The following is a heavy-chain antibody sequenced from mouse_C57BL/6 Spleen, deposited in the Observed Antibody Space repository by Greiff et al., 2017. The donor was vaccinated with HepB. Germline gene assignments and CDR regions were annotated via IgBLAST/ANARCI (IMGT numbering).Heavy chain of an antibody. CDR3: TRKGWLRGVDY. Sequence: QVQLKESGAELVRPGASVTLSCKASGYTFTDYEMHWVKQTPVHGLEWIGAIDPETGGTAYNQKFKGKAILTADKSSSTAYMELRSLTSEDSAVYYCTRKGWLRGVDYWGQGTTLTVSS. D-gene: IGHD2-2*01. CDR1: GYTFTDYE. CDR2: IDPETGGT. V-gene: IGHV1-15*01. J-gene: IGHJ2*01.